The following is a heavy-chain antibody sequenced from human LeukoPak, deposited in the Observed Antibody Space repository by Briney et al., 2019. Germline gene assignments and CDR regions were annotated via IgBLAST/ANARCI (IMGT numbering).Heavy chain of an antibody. CDR3: ARGFPQSHDYIAVAGEGGYFDY. Sequence: SVKVSCKASGGTFSSYAISWVRQAPGQGLEWMGGIIPIFGTANYAQKFQGRVTITADESTSTAYMELSSLRSEDTAVYYCARGFPQSHDYIAVAGEGGYFDYWGQGTLVTVSS. V-gene: IGHV1-69*13. CDR2: IIPIFGTA. D-gene: IGHD6-19*01. J-gene: IGHJ4*02. CDR1: GGTFSSYA.